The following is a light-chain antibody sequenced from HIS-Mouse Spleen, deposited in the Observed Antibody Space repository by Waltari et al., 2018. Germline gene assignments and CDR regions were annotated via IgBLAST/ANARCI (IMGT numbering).Light chain of an antibody. J-gene: IGLJ3*02. CDR1: SPNIGSNY. Sequence: QSVLTQPPSASGTPGQRVTFSCSGSSPNIGSNYVYWYQQLPGTAAKLLIYRNNLRPYGVPDGFSRSKSGTSASLAISGLRSEDEADYYCAAWDDSLSGPVFGGGTKLTVL. CDR3: AAWDDSLSGPV. CDR2: RNN. V-gene: IGLV1-47*01.